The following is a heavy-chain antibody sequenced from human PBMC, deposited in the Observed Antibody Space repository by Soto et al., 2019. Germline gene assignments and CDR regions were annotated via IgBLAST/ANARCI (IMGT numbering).Heavy chain of an antibody. Sequence: EVQLVESGGGLVKPGGSLRLSCAASGFTFSIYSMNWVRQAPGKGLEWVSSISSRSSYIYYADSVKGRFTISRDNAKNTLHMEMTSLRAEDTAEYYCARGDVGNGSGMYVCGQGTTVTVSS. V-gene: IGHV3-21*01. CDR2: ISSRSSYI. J-gene: IGHJ6*02. D-gene: IGHD1-1*01. CDR1: GFTFSIYS. CDR3: ARGDVGNGSGMYV.